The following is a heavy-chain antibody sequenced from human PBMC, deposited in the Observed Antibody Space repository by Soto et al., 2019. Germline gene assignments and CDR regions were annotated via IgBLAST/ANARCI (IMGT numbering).Heavy chain of an antibody. Sequence: QVQLQESGPGLVKPSDTLSLTCAVSGYSISSSNWWGWIRQPPGKGLEWIGYIYYSGSTYYNPSLKSRVTMSGDTSKTQFSLKLSSVTAVDTAVYYCARTRHDFWSGYNLPAFDYWGQGTLVTVSS. D-gene: IGHD3-3*01. CDR1: GYSISSSNW. CDR3: ARTRHDFWSGYNLPAFDY. V-gene: IGHV4-28*01. J-gene: IGHJ4*02. CDR2: IYYSGST.